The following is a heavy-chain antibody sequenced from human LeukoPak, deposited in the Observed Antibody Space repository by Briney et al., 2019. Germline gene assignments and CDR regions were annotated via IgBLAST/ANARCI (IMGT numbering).Heavy chain of an antibody. V-gene: IGHV4-61*02. J-gene: IGHJ4*02. Sequence: PSETLSLTCTVSGGSISSGSYYWSWIRQPAGKGLEWIGRIYTSGSTNYNPSLKTRVTISVDTSKNQFSLKLSSVTAADTAVYYCASLIGTDDYWGQGTLVTVSS. CDR3: ASLIGTDDY. CDR2: IYTSGST. D-gene: IGHD2/OR15-2a*01. CDR1: GGSISSGSYY.